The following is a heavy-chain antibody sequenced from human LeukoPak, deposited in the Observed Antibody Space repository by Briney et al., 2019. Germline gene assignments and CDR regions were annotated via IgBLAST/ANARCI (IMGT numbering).Heavy chain of an antibody. CDR2: IYYSGST. V-gene: IGHV4-39*07. D-gene: IGHD3-3*01. CDR3: ARAWSGSGLEYFQH. Sequence: SETLSLTCSVSGDSISTSSYYWGWIRQPPGKGLEWIGTIYYSGSTYYNPSLKSRVTISVDTSKNQFSLKLSSVTAADTAVYYCARAWSGSGLEYFQHWGQGTLVTVSS. CDR1: GDSISTSSYY. J-gene: IGHJ1*01.